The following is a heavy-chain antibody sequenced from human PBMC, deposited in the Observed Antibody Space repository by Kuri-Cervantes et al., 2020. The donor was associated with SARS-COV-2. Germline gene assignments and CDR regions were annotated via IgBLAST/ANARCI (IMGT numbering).Heavy chain of an antibody. CDR1: GFTFSSYA. D-gene: IGHD6-13*01. J-gene: IGHJ4*02. CDR3: AREADIAAAGYRYFDY. Sequence: GESLKISCAASGFTFSSYAMHWVRQAPGKGLEWVAVISYDGSNKYYADSVKGRFTIPRDNSKNTLYLQMNSLRAEDTAVYYCAREADIAAAGYRYFDYWGQGTLVTVSS. V-gene: IGHV3-30-3*01. CDR2: ISYDGSNK.